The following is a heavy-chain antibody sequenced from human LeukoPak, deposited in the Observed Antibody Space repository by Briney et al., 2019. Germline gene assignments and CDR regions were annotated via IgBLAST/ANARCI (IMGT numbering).Heavy chain of an antibody. J-gene: IGHJ4*02. CDR3: ARGSHKGLVY. Sequence: YPSETLSLTCAVYGGSFSGYYWSWIRQPPGKGLEWIGEINHSGSTNYNPSLKSRVTISVDTSKNQFSLKLSSVTAADTAVYYCARGSHKGLVYWGQGTLVTVSS. CDR2: INHSGST. V-gene: IGHV4-34*01. CDR1: GGSFSGYY. D-gene: IGHD3-16*01.